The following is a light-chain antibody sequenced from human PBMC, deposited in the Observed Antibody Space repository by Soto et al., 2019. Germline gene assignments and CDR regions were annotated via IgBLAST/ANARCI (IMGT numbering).Light chain of an antibody. J-gene: IGLJ1*01. CDR3: AAWDDSLSGFYV. CDR1: TSDIGSNT. V-gene: IGLV1-44*01. CDR2: NNN. Sequence: QSVLTQPPSASGTPGQRVTISCAGSTSDIGSNTVDWYQQLPGTAPQLLIYNNNQRPSGVPARFSGSKSGTSASLAINGLESDDEADYYCAAWDDSLSGFYVFGTGTKVTVL.